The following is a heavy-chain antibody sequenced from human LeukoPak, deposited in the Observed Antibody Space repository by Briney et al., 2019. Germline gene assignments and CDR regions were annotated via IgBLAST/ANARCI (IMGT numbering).Heavy chain of an antibody. V-gene: IGHV3-11*01. CDR3: ATEGKMVRGVYTDY. Sequence: VGSLRLSCAASGFTFSDYYMSWIRQAPGKGLECVSYISSTGSTIYYADSVKGRFTISRDNAKNSPNLQMNSLRAQDTPRHYFATEGKMVRGVYTDYWGQGTLGTVSS. D-gene: IGHD3-10*01. CDR2: ISSTGSTI. CDR1: GFTFSDYY. J-gene: IGHJ4*02.